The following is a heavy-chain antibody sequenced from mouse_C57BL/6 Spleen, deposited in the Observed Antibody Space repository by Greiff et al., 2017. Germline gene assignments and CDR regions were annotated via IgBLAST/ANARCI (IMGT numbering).Heavy chain of an antibody. J-gene: IGHJ2*01. CDR2: IDPSDSYT. CDR3: ARGGTTVVAYYLDY. Sequence: QVQLQQPGAELVKPGASVKLSCKASGYTFTSYWMQWVKQRPGQGLEWIGEIDPSDSYTNYNQKFKGKATLTVDKSSSTAYMQLSSLTSEDSAVYDCARGGTTVVAYYLDYWGQGTTLTVSS. D-gene: IGHD1-1*01. V-gene: IGHV1-50*01. CDR1: GYTFTSYW.